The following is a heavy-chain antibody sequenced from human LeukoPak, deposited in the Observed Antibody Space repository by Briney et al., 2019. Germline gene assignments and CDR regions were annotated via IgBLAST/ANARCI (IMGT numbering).Heavy chain of an antibody. CDR1: GFTFSSHS. CDR2: IRSSSSAT. Sequence: TGGSLRLSCAASGFTFSSHSMNWVRQAPGKGLEWVSHIRSSSSATYYADSVKGRFTISRDNAKNSLYLQMNNLRAEGTAVYYCARDYGDYIRYLDYWGQGTLVTVSS. J-gene: IGHJ4*02. D-gene: IGHD4-17*01. CDR3: ARDYGDYIRYLDY. V-gene: IGHV3-48*04.